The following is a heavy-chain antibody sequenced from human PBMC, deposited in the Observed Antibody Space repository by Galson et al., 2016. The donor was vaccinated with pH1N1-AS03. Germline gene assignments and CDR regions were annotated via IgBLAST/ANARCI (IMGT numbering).Heavy chain of an antibody. CDR3: ARDYRAYDYSDY. CDR2: ITSDSSHI. CDR1: GFTFSTYS. V-gene: IGHV3-21*04. Sequence: SLRLSCAASGFTFSTYSMNWVRQAPGKGLEWVSFITSDSSHIYYADSLKGRFTISRDNAKNSLYLQMNSLRAEDTAVYFCARDYRAYDYSDYWGQETLVTVSS. D-gene: IGHD3-16*02. J-gene: IGHJ4*02.